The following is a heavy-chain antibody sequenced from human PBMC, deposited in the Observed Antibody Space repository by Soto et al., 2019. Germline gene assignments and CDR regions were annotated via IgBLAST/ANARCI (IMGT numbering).Heavy chain of an antibody. CDR3: VPDGCTSVSCDVYGMEG. D-gene: IGHD2-2*01. Sequence: GESLKISCVVSGFTFRSYWMSWVRQAPGKGLEWVANIKGDGSERHYLDSVKGRFTISRDNAKNSLFLQMNSLRVDDTAEYYCVPDGCTSVSCDVYGMEGWEPETTVTVSS. J-gene: IGHJ6*01. CDR1: GFTFRSYW. CDR2: IKGDGSER. V-gene: IGHV3-7*03.